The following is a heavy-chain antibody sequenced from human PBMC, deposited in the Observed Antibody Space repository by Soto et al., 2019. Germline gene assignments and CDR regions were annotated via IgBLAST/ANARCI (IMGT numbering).Heavy chain of an antibody. CDR3: AREPYCSGGSCYSFSREYYYYMDV. D-gene: IGHD2-15*01. CDR1: GFTFSTYS. CDR2: ISSGSTTI. J-gene: IGHJ6*03. V-gene: IGHV3-48*01. Sequence: EVQLVESGGDLVQPGGSLRLSCAASGFTFSTYSMNWVRLAPGKVLEWISYISSGSTTIYYADSVRGRFTISRDNAKNSLYLQMNSLRAEDTAVYYCAREPYCSGGSCYSFSREYYYYMDVWGKGTTVTVSS.